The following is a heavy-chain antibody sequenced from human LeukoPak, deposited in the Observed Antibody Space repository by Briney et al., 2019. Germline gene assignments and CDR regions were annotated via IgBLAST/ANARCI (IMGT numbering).Heavy chain of an antibody. CDR3: ARGLDYYDSSGIDAFDI. Sequence: ASVKVSCKASGYTFTSYGISWVRQAPGQGLEWMGWISAYNGNTNYAQKLQGRVTMTTDTSTSTAYMELRSLRSDDTAMYYCARGLDYYDSSGIDAFDIWGQGTMVTVSS. CDR1: GYTFTSYG. D-gene: IGHD3-22*01. J-gene: IGHJ3*02. CDR2: ISAYNGNT. V-gene: IGHV1-18*01.